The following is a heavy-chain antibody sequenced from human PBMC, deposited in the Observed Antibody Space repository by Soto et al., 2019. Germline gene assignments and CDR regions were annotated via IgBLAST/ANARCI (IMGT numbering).Heavy chain of an antibody. D-gene: IGHD5-12*01. CDR2: VKHDGSEE. J-gene: IGHJ4*02. V-gene: IGHV3-7*04. CDR3: VRETTISGGTFFDS. CDR1: GFTFGSSS. Sequence: VQLVESGGGLVQPGGSLRLSCADSGFTFGSSSMNWVRQAPGKGLEWVANVKHDGSEEYYVQSVKGRFTIARDNAKKSLFLQMDSLRVEDTALYYCVRETTISGGTFFDSWGQGVLVTVSS.